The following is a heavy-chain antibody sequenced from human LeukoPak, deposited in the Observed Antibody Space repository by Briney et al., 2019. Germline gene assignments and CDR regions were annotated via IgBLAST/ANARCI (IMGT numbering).Heavy chain of an antibody. D-gene: IGHD1-7*01. CDR2: IKQDGSEK. CDR1: GLTSSNCW. V-gene: IGHV3-7*01. CDR3: AREDDWNYEDY. Sequence: GGSLRLSCAAPGLTSSNCWMSWVRKAPGRGLEWVANIKQDGSEKNYVNSVKGRFTISRDNAKNSLYLQMNSLRAEDTAIYYCAREDDWNYEDYWGQGTLVTVSS. J-gene: IGHJ4*02.